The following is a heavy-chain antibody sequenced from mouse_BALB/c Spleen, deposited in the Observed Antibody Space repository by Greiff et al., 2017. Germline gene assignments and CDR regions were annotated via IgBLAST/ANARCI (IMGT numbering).Heavy chain of an antibody. Sequence: VHVKQSGPELVKPGASVKMSCKASGYTFTSYVMHWVKQKPGQGLEWIGYINPYNDGTKYNEKFKGKATLTSDKSSSTAYMELSSLTSEDSAVYYCARDYGSSPHAMDYWGQGTSVTVSS. J-gene: IGHJ4*01. V-gene: IGHV1-14*01. CDR3: ARDYGSSPHAMDY. CDR1: GYTFTSYV. CDR2: INPYNDGT. D-gene: IGHD1-1*01.